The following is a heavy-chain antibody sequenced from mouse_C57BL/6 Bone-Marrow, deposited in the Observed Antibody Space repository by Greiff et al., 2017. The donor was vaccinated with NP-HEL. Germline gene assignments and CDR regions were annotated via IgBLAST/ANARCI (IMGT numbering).Heavy chain of an antibody. CDR3: ARGLRGAMDY. D-gene: IGHD1-1*01. V-gene: IGHV3-6*01. J-gene: IGHJ4*01. CDR2: ISYDGSN. Sequence: EVKLMESGPGLVKPSHSLSLTCSVTGYSITSGYYWNWIRQFPGNKLEWMGYISYDGSNNYNPSLKNRISITRDTSKNQFFLKLNSVTTEDTATYYCARGLRGAMDYWGQGTSVTVSS. CDR1: GYSITSGYY.